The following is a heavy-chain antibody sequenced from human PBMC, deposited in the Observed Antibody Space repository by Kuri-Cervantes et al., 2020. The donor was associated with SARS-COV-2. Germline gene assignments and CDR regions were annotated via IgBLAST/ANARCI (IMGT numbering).Heavy chain of an antibody. CDR2: IKSKTDGGTT. CDR3: ARDRIGVHDS. Sequence: LSLTCAASGFTFSSYSMSWVRQAPGKGLEWVGRIKSKTDGGTTDYAAPVKGRFTISRDDSKNTLYLQMSSLRAEDTAMYYCARDRIGVHDSWGQGTLVTVSS. D-gene: IGHD2-15*01. J-gene: IGHJ4*02. V-gene: IGHV3-15*01. CDR1: GFTFSSYS.